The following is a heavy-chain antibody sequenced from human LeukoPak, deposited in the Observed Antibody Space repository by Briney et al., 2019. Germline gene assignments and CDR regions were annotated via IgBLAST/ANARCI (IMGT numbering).Heavy chain of an antibody. CDR1: GFTFSSYA. J-gene: IGHJ4*02. V-gene: IGHV3-23*01. CDR3: ARGPALLWFRESDY. CDR2: ISGSGGST. D-gene: IGHD3-10*01. Sequence: GGSLRLSCAASGFTFSSYAMSWVRQAPGKGLEWVSAISGSGGSTYYADSVKGRFTISRDNSKNTLYLQMNSLRAEDTAVYYCARGPALLWFRESDYWGQGTLVTVSS.